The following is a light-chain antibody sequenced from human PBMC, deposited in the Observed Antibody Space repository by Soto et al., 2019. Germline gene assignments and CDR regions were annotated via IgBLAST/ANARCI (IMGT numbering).Light chain of an antibody. CDR2: KAS. Sequence: DIQMTQSPSTLPASVGDRVTITCRASQSIRSWLAWYQQKPGKDNTLMIYKASSLESGVPSRFSGSGSGTEFTLTISSLQPDDFATYYCQQYNSYSITFGQGTRLEIK. CDR3: QQYNSYSIT. CDR1: QSIRSW. J-gene: IGKJ5*01. V-gene: IGKV1-5*03.